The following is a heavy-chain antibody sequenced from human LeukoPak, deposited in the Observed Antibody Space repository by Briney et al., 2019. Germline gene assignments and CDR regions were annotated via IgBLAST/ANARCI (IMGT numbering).Heavy chain of an antibody. CDR2: IKSKTDGGTT. Sequence: GGSLRLSCAASGFTLSNAWMSWVRQAPGKGLEWVGRIKSKTDGGTTDYAAPVKGRFTISRDDSKNTLYLQMNSLKTEDTAVYYCTTYDILTGFDAFDIWGQGTMVTVSS. CDR1: GFTLSNAW. D-gene: IGHD3-9*01. CDR3: TTYDILTGFDAFDI. J-gene: IGHJ3*02. V-gene: IGHV3-15*01.